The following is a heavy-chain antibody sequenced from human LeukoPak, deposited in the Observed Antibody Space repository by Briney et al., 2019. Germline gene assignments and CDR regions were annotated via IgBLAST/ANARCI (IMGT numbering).Heavy chain of an antibody. CDR1: GGSISSYY. V-gene: IGHV4-59*01. Sequence: PSETLSLTCTVSGGSISSYYWSWIRRPPGKGLEWIGYIYYSGSTNYNPSLKSRVTISVDTSKNQFSLKLSSVTAADTAVYYWSSVGGYDPDYWGQGTLVTVSS. J-gene: IGHJ4*02. D-gene: IGHD5-12*01. CDR3: SSVGGYDPDY. CDR2: IYYSGST.